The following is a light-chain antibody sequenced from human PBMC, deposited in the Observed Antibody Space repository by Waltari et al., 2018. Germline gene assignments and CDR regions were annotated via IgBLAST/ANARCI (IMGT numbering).Light chain of an antibody. CDR3: QHYDTSPSIT. J-gene: IGKJ5*01. CDR2: AAS. V-gene: IGKV3-20*01. Sequence: EIVLTQSPGTLFLSPGERVTLSCRASQSVSSTYLAWYQHKPGQAPRVLIYAASSRASGIPDRFSGSGSGTDFTLTISRLEPEDFAVYYCQHYDTSPSITFGQGTRLEI. CDR1: QSVSSTY.